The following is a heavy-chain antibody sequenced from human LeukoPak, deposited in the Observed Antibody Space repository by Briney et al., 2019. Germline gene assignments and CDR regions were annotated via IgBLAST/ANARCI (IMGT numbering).Heavy chain of an antibody. CDR3: ASFDGLPITFGGGSTDG. CDR1: GFSFVDYA. V-gene: IGHV3-49*04. Sequence: GGSLKLSCAASGFSFVDYAMTWVRQVPGKGLEWVGFIRSKAYRGKAEYAASVKGRFTISRDDSKNIAYLQMNSLKIEDTAVYYCASFDGLPITFGGGSTDGWGQGTTVTVSS. CDR2: IRSKAYRGKA. J-gene: IGHJ6*02. D-gene: IGHD3-16*01.